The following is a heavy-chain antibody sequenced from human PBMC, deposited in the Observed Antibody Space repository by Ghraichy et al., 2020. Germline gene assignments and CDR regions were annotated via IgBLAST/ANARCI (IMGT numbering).Heavy chain of an antibody. CDR1: GFTFSSYA. CDR2: ISGSGGST. J-gene: IGHJ2*01. Sequence: GSLRLSCAASGFTFSSYAMSWVRQAPGKGLEWVSAISGSGGSTYYADSVKGRFTISRDNSKNTLYLQMNSLRAEDTAVYYCAKTRGHIVVVTAKALGYFDLWGRGTLVTVSS. CDR3: AKTRGHIVVVTAKALGYFDL. D-gene: IGHD2-21*02. V-gene: IGHV3-23*01.